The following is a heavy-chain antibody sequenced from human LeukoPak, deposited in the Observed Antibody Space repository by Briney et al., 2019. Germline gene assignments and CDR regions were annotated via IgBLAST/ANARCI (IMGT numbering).Heavy chain of an antibody. Sequence: GGSLRLACAASGFTFSSYSMNWVRQAPGKGLEWVSSISSSSSCIYYADSVKGRFTISRDNAKNSLYLQMNSLRAEDTAVYYCARDITVAAAGSPPYYYYGMDVWGQGTTVTVSS. D-gene: IGHD6-13*01. V-gene: IGHV3-21*01. J-gene: IGHJ6*02. CDR3: ARDITVAAAGSPPYYYYGMDV. CDR1: GFTFSSYS. CDR2: ISSSSSCI.